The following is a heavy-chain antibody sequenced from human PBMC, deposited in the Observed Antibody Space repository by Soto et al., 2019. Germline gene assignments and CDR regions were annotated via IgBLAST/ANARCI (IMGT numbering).Heavy chain of an antibody. V-gene: IGHV1-69*01. D-gene: IGHD6-19*01. CDR2: IIPMVGTA. CDR3: ARDQSAVAGHYYYGMDA. J-gene: IGHJ6*02. Sequence: QVQLVQSGAEVKKPGSSVKVSCKASGGTFASFAISWVRQAPGQGLEWMGGIIPMVGTANYAQTFQGRVTITADDRTTTAYMELSSLRSEDTAMYYCARDQSAVAGHYYYGMDAWGQGTTVTVSS. CDR1: GGTFASFA.